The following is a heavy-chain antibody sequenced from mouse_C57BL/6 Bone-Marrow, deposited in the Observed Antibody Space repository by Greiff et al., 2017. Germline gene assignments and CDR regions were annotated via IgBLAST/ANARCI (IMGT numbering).Heavy chain of an antibody. J-gene: IGHJ3*01. V-gene: IGHV1-64*01. CDR1: GYTFTSYW. CDR2: IHPNSGST. CDR3: ARGYYGYDVGFAY. D-gene: IGHD2-2*01. Sequence: QVQLKQPGAELVKPGASVKLSCKASGYTFTSYWMHWVKQRPGQGLEWIGMIHPNSGSTNYNEKFKSKATLTVDKSSSTAYMQLSSLTSEDSAVYYCARGYYGYDVGFAYWGQGTLVTVSA.